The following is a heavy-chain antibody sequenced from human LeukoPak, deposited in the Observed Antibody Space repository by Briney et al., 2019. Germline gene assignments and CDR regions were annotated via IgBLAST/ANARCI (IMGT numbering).Heavy chain of an antibody. Sequence: PSETLSLTCTVSGVSISSYYWSWIRQPPGKGLEWIGYIYYSGSTNYNPSLKSRVTISVDTSKNQFSLKLSSVTAADTAVYYCARGVVSRGSYLRLAYWGQGTLVTVSS. J-gene: IGHJ4*02. CDR1: GVSISSYY. D-gene: IGHD1-26*01. CDR2: IYYSGST. CDR3: ARGVVSRGSYLRLAY. V-gene: IGHV4-59*01.